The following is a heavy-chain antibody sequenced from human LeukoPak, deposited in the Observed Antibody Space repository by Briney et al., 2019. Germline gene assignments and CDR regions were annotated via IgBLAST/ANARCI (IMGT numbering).Heavy chain of an antibody. CDR1: GYTFTTLD. CDR3: AREDGY. V-gene: IGHV1-8*03. Sequence: ASVEVSCKASGYTFTTLDINWVRQATGQGLEWMGWINPNSGNRGYAQKFQGRVTITRDTSISTAYMELSSLRSEDTAVYYCAREDGYWGQGTLVTVSS. CDR2: INPNSGNR. D-gene: IGHD2-15*01. J-gene: IGHJ4*02.